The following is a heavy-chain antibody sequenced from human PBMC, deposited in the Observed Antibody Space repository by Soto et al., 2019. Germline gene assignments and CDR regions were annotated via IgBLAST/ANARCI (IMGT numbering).Heavy chain of an antibody. CDR3: ARTADYYDSSGYLDAFDI. CDR2: INHSGST. D-gene: IGHD3-22*01. CDR1: GWYFRRYY. V-gene: IGHV4-34*01. Sequence: PKALSLPCACYGWYFRRYYWSWIRQPPGKGLEWIGEINHSGSTNINPSRKSRVTIAVDTSKSQFSLKLSSVTAADTAVYYWARTADYYDSSGYLDAFDIWGQGTMVTVSS. J-gene: IGHJ3*02.